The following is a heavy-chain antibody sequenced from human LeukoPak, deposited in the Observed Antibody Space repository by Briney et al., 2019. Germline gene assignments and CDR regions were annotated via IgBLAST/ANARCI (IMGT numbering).Heavy chain of an antibody. CDR2: IYPGDSDT. J-gene: IGHJ4*02. CDR3: ARRSSSSGVVDY. Sequence: GGSLQISCQGSGYSFTSYWIGGGRQLPGKGLEGMGIIYPGDSDTRYSPSCQGQVTISADKSISTAYLQWSSLKASDTAMYYCARRSSSSGVVDYWGQGTLVTVSS. D-gene: IGHD6-6*01. V-gene: IGHV5-51*01. CDR1: GYSFTSYW.